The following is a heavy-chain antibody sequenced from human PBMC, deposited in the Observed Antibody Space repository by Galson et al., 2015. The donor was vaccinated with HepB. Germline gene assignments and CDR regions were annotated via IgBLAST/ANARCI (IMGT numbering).Heavy chain of an antibody. Sequence: SLRLSCAASGFTFSGSGIHWVRQAPGKGPEWVAVISNDGSNKYYADSVKGRFTISRDNSKKTLYLQMNSLRSEDTAVYYCAKGASGDGNFDYWGQGTLVTVSS. CDR3: AKGASGDGNFDY. CDR1: GFTFSGSG. J-gene: IGHJ4*02. V-gene: IGHV3-30*18. D-gene: IGHD7-27*01. CDR2: ISNDGSNK.